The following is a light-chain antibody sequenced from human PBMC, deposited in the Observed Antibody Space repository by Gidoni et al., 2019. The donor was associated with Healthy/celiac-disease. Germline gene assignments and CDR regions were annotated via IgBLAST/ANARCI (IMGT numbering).Light chain of an antibody. J-gene: IGKJ1*01. V-gene: IGKV2-28*01. CDR1: QSLLHSNGYNY. CDR3: MQALQTPPT. Sequence: IMMTQPPLPLLLTPGDPAPFPCRPSQSLLHSNGYNYLDWYLQKPGQSPQLLIYLGSNRAAGVPDRFSGSGSGTDFTLKISRVEAEDVGVYYCMQALQTPPTFGQGTKVEIK. CDR2: LGS.